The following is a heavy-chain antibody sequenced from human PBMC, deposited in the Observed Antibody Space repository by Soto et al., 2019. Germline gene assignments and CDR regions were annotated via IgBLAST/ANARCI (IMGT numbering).Heavy chain of an antibody. V-gene: IGHV3-23*01. CDR1: GFTFSTYG. J-gene: IGHJ4*02. Sequence: EVQLMESGGGLVQPGGSLRLSCVASGFTFSTYGMGWVRQAPGKGLEWISVISASGGNTYYGDSVKGRFTISRDNSKNTLSLQMNSLGAEDTARYYCAKVLGAYYFDHWGQGTLVTVSS. CDR3: AKVLGAYYFDH. CDR2: ISASGGNT.